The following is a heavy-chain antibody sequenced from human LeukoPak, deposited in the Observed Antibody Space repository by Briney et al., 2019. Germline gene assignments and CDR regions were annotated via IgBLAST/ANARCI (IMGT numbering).Heavy chain of an antibody. Sequence: PRGSLRLSCAASGFIFRNYAIHWVRQTPGKGLEWVATISSSGSHTYYADSVKGRFTISRDNSRTTLDLQMNSLRPEDTGLYYCARDYVVRLGDYMGVWGNGTTVIVSS. CDR3: ARDYVVRLGDYMGV. V-gene: IGHV3-30*01. D-gene: IGHD3-10*01. J-gene: IGHJ6*03. CDR2: ISSSGSHT. CDR1: GFIFRNYA.